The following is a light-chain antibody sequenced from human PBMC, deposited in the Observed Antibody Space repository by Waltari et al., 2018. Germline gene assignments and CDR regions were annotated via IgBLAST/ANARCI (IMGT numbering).Light chain of an antibody. Sequence: QLVLTQSPSASASLGASVNLTCTLSSGHSSNVIAWLQQQPEKGPRYLMRVNSDGSHSRGDGIPDRFSGSSAGAERYLTISSLQSEDEADYYCQTGGHGTWVFGGGTKLTVL. CDR2: VNSDGSH. CDR3: QTGGHGTWV. V-gene: IGLV4-69*01. CDR1: SGHSSNV. J-gene: IGLJ3*02.